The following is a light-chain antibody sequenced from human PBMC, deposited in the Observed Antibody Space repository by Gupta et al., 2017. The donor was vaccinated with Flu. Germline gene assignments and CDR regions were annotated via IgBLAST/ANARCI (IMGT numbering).Light chain of an antibody. CDR2: RNY. J-gene: IGLJ3*02. CDR3: AAWDDSLSGPKWV. Sequence: QSVLTQPPAASGTPGQTVTISCSGSRSNIGNNYVYWYQHFPGTAPKILIYRNYQRPSGVPDRVSGSKSDTSASLAISGLRSEDEADYYCAAWDDSLSGPKWVFGGGTKLTVL. V-gene: IGLV1-47*01. CDR1: RSNIGNNY.